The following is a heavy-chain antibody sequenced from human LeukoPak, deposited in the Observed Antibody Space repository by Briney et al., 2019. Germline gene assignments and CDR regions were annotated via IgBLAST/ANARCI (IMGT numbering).Heavy chain of an antibody. V-gene: IGHV3-23*01. CDR1: GFTFSSYA. D-gene: IGHD6-13*01. CDR2: ISGSGGST. CDR3: AKGASSTTRRWFDP. Sequence: GGSLRLSRAASGFTFSSYAMSGVRLAPGKGLEWVSAISGSGGSTYYADSVKGRFTISRDNSKNTLYLQMNSLRAEDTAVYYCAKGASSTTRRWFDPWGQGTLVTVSS. J-gene: IGHJ5*02.